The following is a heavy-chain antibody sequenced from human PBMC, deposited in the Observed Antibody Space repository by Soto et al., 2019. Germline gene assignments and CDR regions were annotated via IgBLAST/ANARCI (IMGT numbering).Heavy chain of an antibody. Sequence: QITLKESGPTLVRPTQTLTLTCTFSGFSLSSSGVGVGWIRQPPGKALEWLALVYWDDDHRYSPSLKTRLTIIKDTSKNQVFLTMTKLDPADTATYYCAREVYSSTYFDSWGQGTLVTVSS. D-gene: IGHD6-13*01. CDR3: AREVYSSTYFDS. CDR2: VYWDDDH. V-gene: IGHV2-5*02. J-gene: IGHJ4*02. CDR1: GFSLSSSGVG.